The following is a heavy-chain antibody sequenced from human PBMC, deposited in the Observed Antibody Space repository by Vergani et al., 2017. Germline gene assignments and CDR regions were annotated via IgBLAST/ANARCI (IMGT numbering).Heavy chain of an antibody. CDR1: GFTFSSYA. CDR2: ISSSSSYI. V-gene: IGHV3-21*01. J-gene: IGHJ3*02. Sequence: EVQLLESGGGLVQPGGSLRLSCAASGFTFSSYAMSWVRQAPGKGLEWVSSISSSSSYIYYADSVKGRFTISRDNAKTSLYLQMNSLRAEDTAVYYCARDMGYCSGGSCYGAFDIWGQGTMVTVSS. D-gene: IGHD2-15*01. CDR3: ARDMGYCSGGSCYGAFDI.